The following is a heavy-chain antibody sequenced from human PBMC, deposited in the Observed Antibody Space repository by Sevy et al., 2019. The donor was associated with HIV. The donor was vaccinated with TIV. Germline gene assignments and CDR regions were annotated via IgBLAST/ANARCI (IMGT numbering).Heavy chain of an antibody. Sequence: GGYLRLSCAASGFTFRSYWMHWVRQAPGKGLMWVSRINSDGSSTNYADSVKGRFTISRDNAKNTLYLQVNSLRAEDTAVYYCVWAPSAWYFDLWGRGTLVTVSS. CDR2: INSDGSST. CDR3: VWAPSAWYFDL. CDR1: GFTFRSYW. J-gene: IGHJ2*01. D-gene: IGHD2-2*01. V-gene: IGHV3-74*01.